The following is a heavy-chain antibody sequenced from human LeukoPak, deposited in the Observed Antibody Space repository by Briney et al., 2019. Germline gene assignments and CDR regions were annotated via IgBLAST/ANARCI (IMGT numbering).Heavy chain of an antibody. CDR1: GYTFTNYG. D-gene: IGHD3-22*01. V-gene: IGHV1-3*04. CDR2: INTGKGNS. CDR3: ARVPLDDASGHYYPH. J-gene: IGHJ1*01. Sequence: ASVTVSCTTSGYTFTNYGMHWVRQAPRQSPEWVGWINTGKGNSKSSQKFQGRVTLTRDTSASTAYMELNSLSSEDTAVYYCARVPLDDASGHYYPHWGQGTLVTVSS.